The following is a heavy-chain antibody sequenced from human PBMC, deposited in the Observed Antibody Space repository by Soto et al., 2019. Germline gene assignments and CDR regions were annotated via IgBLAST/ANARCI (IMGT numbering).Heavy chain of an antibody. Sequence: GGSLRLSCAASGFTFSSYSMNWVRQAPGKGLEWVSSISSSSSYIYYADSVKGRFTISRDNAKNSLYLQMNSLRAEDTAVYYCARGVVATIYSSFDYWGQGTLVTVSS. CDR2: ISSSSSYI. CDR3: ARGVVATIYSSFDY. J-gene: IGHJ4*02. V-gene: IGHV3-21*01. D-gene: IGHD5-12*01. CDR1: GFTFSSYS.